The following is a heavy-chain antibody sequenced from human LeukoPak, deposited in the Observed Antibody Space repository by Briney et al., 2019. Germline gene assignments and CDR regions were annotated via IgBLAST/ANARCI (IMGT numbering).Heavy chain of an antibody. D-gene: IGHD1-26*01. V-gene: IGHV1-46*01. Sequence: SVKVSCKASGYTFTSYYMHWVRQAPGQGLEWIGIINPSEADTAYAQKFQGRVTVTMDTSTSTVYMELSALTSEDTALYFCSLGATDYWGQGTLVTVSS. CDR2: INPSEADT. CDR1: GYTFTSYY. J-gene: IGHJ4*02. CDR3: SLGATDY.